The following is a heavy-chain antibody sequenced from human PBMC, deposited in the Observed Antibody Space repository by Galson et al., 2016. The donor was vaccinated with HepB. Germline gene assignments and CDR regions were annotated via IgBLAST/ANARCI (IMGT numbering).Heavy chain of an antibody. CDR2: ISYDGNNK. J-gene: IGHJ4*02. D-gene: IGHD2-2*01. V-gene: IGHV3-30*18. CDR1: GFTFSNFG. Sequence: SLRLSCAASGFTFSNFGMHWVRQAPAKGLEWVTVISYDGNNKYYAESVKGRFTISRDNSKKTLFMQMNSLRAEDTAVYYCAKDGEHQLLSLVDHWGQGTLVTVSS. CDR3: AKDGEHQLLSLVDH.